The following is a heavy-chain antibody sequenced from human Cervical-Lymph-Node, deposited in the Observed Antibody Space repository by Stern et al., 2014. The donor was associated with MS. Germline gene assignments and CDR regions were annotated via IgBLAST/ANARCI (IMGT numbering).Heavy chain of an antibody. CDR2: VNYIGAT. V-gene: IGHV4-39*01. D-gene: IGHD2-8*02. CDR3: AKHACTGAACPFDL. Sequence: QLQLQESGPGLVKPSETLSLTCAVSGDSISSYTHYWAWIRQPPGKGLEWIGVVNYIGATYYTPPLRSPFTISVDTSKIHFPRGLNSVTAADTAVYYCAKHACTGAACPFDLWGQGTLVTVSS. J-gene: IGHJ4*02. CDR1: GDSISSYTHY.